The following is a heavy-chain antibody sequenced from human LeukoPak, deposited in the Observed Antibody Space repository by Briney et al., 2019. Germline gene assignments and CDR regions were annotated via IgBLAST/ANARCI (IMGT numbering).Heavy chain of an antibody. CDR3: AKAPYSTSWYYFDN. J-gene: IGHJ4*02. D-gene: IGHD6-13*01. V-gene: IGHV3-23*01. Sequence: PGGSLRLSCAASGFTFSSYAMNWVRQAPGKGLERVSTISNGGGTTYYADSVKGRFTISRDNSKNTLYLQMDSLRAEDTAVYYCAKAPYSTSWYYFDNWGQGTLVTVSS. CDR1: GFTFSSYA. CDR2: ISNGGGTT.